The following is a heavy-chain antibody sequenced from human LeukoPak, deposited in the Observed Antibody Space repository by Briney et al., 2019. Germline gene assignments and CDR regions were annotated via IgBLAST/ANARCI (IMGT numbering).Heavy chain of an antibody. CDR3: ARELVAATNNWFAP. V-gene: IGHV1-46*01. CDR1: GYTFINHW. Sequence: ASVKVSCKASGYTFINHWMHWVRQAPGQGLEWVGVINPTGTTTLYAQKFQGRITMTRDMSTSTVYMELSSLRSEDTAVYYCARELVAATNNWFAPWGQGTLVTVSS. D-gene: IGHD6-19*01. CDR2: INPTGTTT. J-gene: IGHJ5*02.